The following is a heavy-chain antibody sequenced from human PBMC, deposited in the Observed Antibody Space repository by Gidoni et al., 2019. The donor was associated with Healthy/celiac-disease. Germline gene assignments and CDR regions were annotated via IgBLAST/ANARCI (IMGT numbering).Heavy chain of an antibody. CDR1: GFTFSSYG. V-gene: IGHV3-33*01. Sequence: QVQLVESGGGVVQPGRSLRLSCAASGFTFSSYGMHWVRQAPGKGLGWVAVIWYDGSNKYYADSVKGRFTISRDNSKNTLYLQMNSLRAEDTAVYYCARDLDPYYYYGMDVWGQGTTVTVSS. CDR2: IWYDGSNK. J-gene: IGHJ6*02. D-gene: IGHD3-9*01. CDR3: ARDLDPYYYYGMDV.